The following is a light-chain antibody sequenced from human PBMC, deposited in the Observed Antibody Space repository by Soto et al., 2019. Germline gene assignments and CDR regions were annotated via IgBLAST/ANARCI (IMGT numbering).Light chain of an antibody. CDR3: QVWDTSSDHVV. J-gene: IGLJ2*01. V-gene: IGLV3-21*04. Sequence: SYELTQSPSVSVAPGKTARITCGGNNVGSKGVHWYQQRPGQAPVLVIYYDSDRPSGIPERFSGSSSGNTATLTISRVEAADEADYYCQVWDTSSDHVVFGGGTKVTVL. CDR1: NVGSKG. CDR2: YDS.